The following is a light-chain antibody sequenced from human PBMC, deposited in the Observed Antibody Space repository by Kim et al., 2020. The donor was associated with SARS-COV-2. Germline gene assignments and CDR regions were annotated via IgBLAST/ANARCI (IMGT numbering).Light chain of an antibody. CDR2: RAS. CDR1: QTINSW. V-gene: IGKV1-5*03. J-gene: IGKJ2*01. CDR3: QQYNSYPYT. Sequence: SASLGDRVTITCRASQTINSWLAWYQQKPGKAPNLLISRASNLESGVPSRFSGSGSGTEFTLTINSLQPDDFATYYCQQYNSYPYTFGQGTKLEI.